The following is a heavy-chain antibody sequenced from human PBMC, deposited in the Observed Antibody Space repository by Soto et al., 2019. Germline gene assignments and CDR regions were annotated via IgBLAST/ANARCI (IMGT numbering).Heavy chain of an antibody. CDR3: ARELPHYDFWSGPFDY. D-gene: IGHD3-3*01. CDR1: GFTFSRYS. V-gene: IGHV3-30-3*01. J-gene: IGHJ4*02. CDR2: ISYDGSNK. Sequence: GGSPRLSFAAPGFTFSRYSIHWVRQAPGKGLEWVAVISYDGSNKYYADSVKGRFTISRDNSKNTLYLQMNSLRAEDTAVYYCARELPHYDFWSGPFDYWGQGTLVTVSS.